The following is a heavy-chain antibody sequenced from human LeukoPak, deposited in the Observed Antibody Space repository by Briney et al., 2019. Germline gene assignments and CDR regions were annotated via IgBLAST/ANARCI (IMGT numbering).Heavy chain of an antibody. Sequence: GGSLRLSCAASGFTFSSYGMHWVRQTPGKGLEWVAFIRYDGNNKYYADSVKGRFTISRDNSKNTLYLQMNSLRAGDTAVYYCARGDGSGGFWYFDLWGRGTLVTVSS. V-gene: IGHV3-30*02. CDR2: IRYDGNNK. D-gene: IGHD5-24*01. CDR1: GFTFSSYG. J-gene: IGHJ2*01. CDR3: ARGDGSGGFWYFDL.